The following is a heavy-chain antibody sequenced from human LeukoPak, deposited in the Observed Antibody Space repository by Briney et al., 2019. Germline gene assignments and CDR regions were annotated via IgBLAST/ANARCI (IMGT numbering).Heavy chain of an antibody. D-gene: IGHD1-1*01. CDR3: ARRLERHHDFDY. CDR1: GYTFTNYG. J-gene: IGHJ4*02. CDR2: ISAYNGNT. V-gene: IGHV1-18*01. Sequence: GASVKVSCKASGYTFTNYGISWVRQAPGRGLEWVGWISAYNGNTKYAQKLQGRVTMTTDTSASTAYMELRSLRSDDTAMYYCARRLERHHDFDYWGQGTLVTVSS.